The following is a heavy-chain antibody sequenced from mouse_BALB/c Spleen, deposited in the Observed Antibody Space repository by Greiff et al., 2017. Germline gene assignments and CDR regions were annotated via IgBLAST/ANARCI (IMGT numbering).Heavy chain of an antibody. Sequence: EVQLQQSGTVLARPGASVKMSCKASGYTFTSYWMHWVKQRHGQGLEWIGAIYPGNSDTSYNQKFKGKAKLTAVTSTSTAYMELSSLTNEDSAVYYCTRTLGSSYYFDYWGQGTTLTVSS. CDR1: GYTFTSYW. J-gene: IGHJ2*01. V-gene: IGHV1-5*01. D-gene: IGHD1-1*01. CDR2: IYPGNSDT. CDR3: TRTLGSSYYFDY.